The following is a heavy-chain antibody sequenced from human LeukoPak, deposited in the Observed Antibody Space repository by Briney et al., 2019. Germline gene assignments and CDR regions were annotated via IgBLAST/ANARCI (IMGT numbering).Heavy chain of an antibody. CDR2: IYWDDDK. J-gene: IGHJ4*02. D-gene: IGHD6-13*01. CDR3: VHSEILAAAPGYFDY. V-gene: IGHV2-5*02. CDR1: GGSISSYYWS. Sequence: TLSLTCTVSGGSISSYYWSWIRQPPGKALEWLALIYWDDDKRYSPSLKSRLTITKDTSKNQVVLTMTNMDPVDTATYYCVHSEILAAAPGYFDYWGQGTLVTVSS.